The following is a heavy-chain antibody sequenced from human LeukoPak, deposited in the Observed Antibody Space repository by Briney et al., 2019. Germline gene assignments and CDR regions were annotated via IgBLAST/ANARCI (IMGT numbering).Heavy chain of an antibody. V-gene: IGHV4-59*08. Sequence: PSETLSLTCTFSGGSISSFYWSWIRQPPGGGLEWIGYVHYTGNTASNPSLKSRVTMSVDTSKNQLSLKLSSVTAADSAVYYCARWFCITNTCFHMDVWGKGTTVTVSS. CDR1: GGSISSFY. D-gene: IGHD3-10*01. J-gene: IGHJ6*03. CDR2: VHYTGNT. CDR3: ARWFCITNTCFHMDV.